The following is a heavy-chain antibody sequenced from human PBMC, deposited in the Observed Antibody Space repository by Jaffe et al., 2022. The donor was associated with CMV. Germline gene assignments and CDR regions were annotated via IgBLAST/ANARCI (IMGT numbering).Heavy chain of an antibody. D-gene: IGHD6-19*01. CDR2: ISGSGAT. CDR3: TRGGASSRYLDY. J-gene: IGHJ4*02. CDR1: GDSISSNY. V-gene: IGHV4-59*01. Sequence: QVQLQESGPRLVKPSETLSLNCTVSGDSISSNYWSWVRQPPGKGLEWIGYISGSGATNYNPSLKSRVTMSADTSKNQFSLRLTSLIAADTAVYYCTRGGASSRYLDYWGQGILVTVSS.